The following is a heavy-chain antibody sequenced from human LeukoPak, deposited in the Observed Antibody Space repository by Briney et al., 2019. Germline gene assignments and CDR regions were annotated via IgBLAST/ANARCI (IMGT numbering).Heavy chain of an antibody. Sequence: GGSLRLSCETSGFTFTTYSMTWVRQAPGKGLEWVSIISSGSSAIFSADSVKGRFIISRDNTKDSLYLQMNSLRVEDTAVYYCLRGDRRDYWGQGTLVTVSS. CDR2: ISSGSSAI. CDR1: GFTFTTYS. CDR3: LRGDRRDY. J-gene: IGHJ4*02. V-gene: IGHV3-21*06.